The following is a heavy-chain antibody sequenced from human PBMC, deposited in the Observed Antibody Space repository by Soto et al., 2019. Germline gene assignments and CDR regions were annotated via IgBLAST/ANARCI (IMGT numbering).Heavy chain of an antibody. Sequence: VGSLRLSCAASGFIFRHYAMSWVRQAPGKGLEWVSGISGSGDGAFYADSAKGRFTISRDNSRDTLFLEVYNLRAEDTAVYYCAKEGAMIGNPLFDSWGLGTLVTVSS. V-gene: IGHV3-23*01. D-gene: IGHD1-26*01. J-gene: IGHJ4*02. CDR1: GFIFRHYA. CDR3: AKEGAMIGNPLFDS. CDR2: ISGSGDGA.